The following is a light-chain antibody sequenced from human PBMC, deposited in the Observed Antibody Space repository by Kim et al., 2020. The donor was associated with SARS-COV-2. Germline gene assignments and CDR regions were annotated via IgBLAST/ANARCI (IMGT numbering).Light chain of an antibody. CDR1: NIGGKS. J-gene: IGLJ3*02. CDR3: QVWDTSSDQWV. CDR2: YDS. Sequence: SYELTQPPSVSVAPGKTAWITCGGKNIGGKSVLWYQQKPGQAPVLVIYYDSDRPSGIPERFSGSNSGNTATLTISSVEAGDEADYSCQVWDTSSDQWVFGGGTQLTVL. V-gene: IGLV3-21*04.